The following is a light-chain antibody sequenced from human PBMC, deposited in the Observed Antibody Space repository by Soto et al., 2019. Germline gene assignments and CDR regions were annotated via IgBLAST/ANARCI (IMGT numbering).Light chain of an antibody. CDR1: QYISNW. J-gene: IGKJ4*01. V-gene: IGKV1-5*01. CDR2: DGS. Sequence: DIQMTQSPSDLSASVGDSVSITCRASQYISNWVAWYQQKPGKAPKLLIYDGSTLESGVPSRFSGSVSETLFTLTINSLQPEDFGTYFCQQYNSFSGTFGGGTKVDIK. CDR3: QQYNSFSGT.